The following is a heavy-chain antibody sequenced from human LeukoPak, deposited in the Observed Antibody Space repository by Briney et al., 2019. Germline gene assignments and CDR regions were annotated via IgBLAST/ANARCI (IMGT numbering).Heavy chain of an antibody. Sequence: ASVKVSCKASGYTFTGYYMHWVRQAPGQGLEWMGWINPNSGGTNYAQKFQGRVTMTRDTSISTAYMELSRLRSDDTVVYYCARSGGPMVRGVIIARFDPWGQGTLVTVSS. CDR1: GYTFTGYY. V-gene: IGHV1-2*02. CDR3: ARSGGPMVRGVIIARFDP. D-gene: IGHD3-10*01. J-gene: IGHJ5*02. CDR2: INPNSGGT.